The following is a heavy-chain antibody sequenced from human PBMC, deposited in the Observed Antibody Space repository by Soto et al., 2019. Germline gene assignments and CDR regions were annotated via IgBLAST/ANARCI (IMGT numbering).Heavy chain of an antibody. D-gene: IGHD3-9*01. J-gene: IGHJ6*02. CDR1: GFTFSSYG. CDR2: ISYDGSNK. Sequence: QVQLVESGGGVVQPGRSLRLSCAASGFTFSSYGMHWVRQARGKGLEWVAVISYDGSNKYYADSGKGSFTISRDNSKKTLYLQMNSLRAEDTAVYYCAKDQRYFDWYYYYYGMDVWGQGTTVTVSS. V-gene: IGHV3-30*18. CDR3: AKDQRYFDWYYYYYGMDV.